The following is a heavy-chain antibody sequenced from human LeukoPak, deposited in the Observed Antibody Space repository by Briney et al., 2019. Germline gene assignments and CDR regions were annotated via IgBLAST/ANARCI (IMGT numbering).Heavy chain of an antibody. CDR3: ARGSVGESLWGYYGMDV. CDR1: GGTFSSYA. CDR2: IIPIFGTA. J-gene: IGHJ6*02. D-gene: IGHD3-10*01. Sequence: GASVKVSCEASGGTFSSYAISWVRQAPGQGLEWMGGIIPIFGTANYAQKFQGRVTITADESTSTAYMELSSLRSEDTAVYYCARGSVGESLWGYYGMDVWGQGTTVTVSS. V-gene: IGHV1-69*13.